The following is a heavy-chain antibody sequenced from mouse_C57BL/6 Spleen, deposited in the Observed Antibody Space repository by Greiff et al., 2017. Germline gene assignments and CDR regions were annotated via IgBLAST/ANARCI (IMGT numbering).Heavy chain of an antibody. D-gene: IGHD2-4*01. CDR2: IYPRSGNT. CDR3: ARSRYDYDDYYAMDY. Sequence: VQLQQSGAELARPGASVKLSCKASGYTFTSYGISWVKQRTGQGLEWIGEIYPRSGNTYYNEKFKGKATLTADKYSSTAYMELRSLTSEDSAVSFCARSRYDYDDYYAMDYWGQGTSVTVSS. CDR1: GYTFTSYG. V-gene: IGHV1-81*01. J-gene: IGHJ4*01.